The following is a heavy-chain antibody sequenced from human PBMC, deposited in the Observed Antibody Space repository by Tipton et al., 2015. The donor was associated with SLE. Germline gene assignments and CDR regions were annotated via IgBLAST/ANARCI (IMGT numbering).Heavy chain of an antibody. CDR3: PPLVDSNHYYPGRDV. CDR1: GYTFTSYY. V-gene: IGHV1-46*01. Sequence: QVQLVQSGAEVKKPGASVKVSCKASGYTFTSYYIHWVRRAPGQGLEWMGIINPSGGRTSYAQKFQGRVTMTRDTSTSTVYMDLNSLRSKHPAGYCGPPLVDSNHYYPGRDVGGQGPPVPAPS. CDR2: INPSGGRT. D-gene: IGHD2-21*01. J-gene: IGHJ6*02.